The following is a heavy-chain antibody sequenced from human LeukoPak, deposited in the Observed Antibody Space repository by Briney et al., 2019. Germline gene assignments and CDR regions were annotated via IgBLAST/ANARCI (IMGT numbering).Heavy chain of an antibody. D-gene: IGHD4-11*01. CDR3: ARVPGYSEFDV. CDR2: IKEDGSEK. J-gene: IGHJ3*01. Sequence: GGSLRLSCAASGFTFGSYWMSWVRQAPGKGPEFVANIKEDGSEKSYVDSVKGRFTISRDNAKNSFALQMNSLTAEDTAVYYCARVPGYSEFDVWGQGAMVIVSS. V-gene: IGHV3-7*01. CDR1: GFTFGSYW.